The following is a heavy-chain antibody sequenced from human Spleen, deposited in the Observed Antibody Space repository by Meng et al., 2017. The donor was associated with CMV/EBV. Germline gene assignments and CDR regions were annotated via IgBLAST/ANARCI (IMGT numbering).Heavy chain of an antibody. CDR1: GGSISSYY. J-gene: IGHJ4*02. D-gene: IGHD1-7*01. CDR3: ARGSITGTTYRY. V-gene: IGHV4-59*01. Sequence: SETLSLTCTVSGGSISSYYWSWIRQPPGKGLEWIGYIYYSGSTNYNPSLKSRVTISVDTSKNQFSLKLSSVTAADTAVYYCARGSITGTTYRYWGQGTLVTVSS. CDR2: IYYSGST.